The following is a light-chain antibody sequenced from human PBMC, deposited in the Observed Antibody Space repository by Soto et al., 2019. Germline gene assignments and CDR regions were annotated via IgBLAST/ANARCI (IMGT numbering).Light chain of an antibody. CDR2: STS. CDR3: QQRPHWPRP. Sequence: EIGGTQSPATLALSPGERATLSSGSRQRVSTYLAWSQRKPGQAPTLLMYSTSDSSTCTPARLRGRGSGTDFTLTIRSLEPDDFAVYYCQQRPHWPRPVGQGPKVDSK. V-gene: IGKV3-11*01. J-gene: IGKJ1*01. CDR1: QRVSTY.